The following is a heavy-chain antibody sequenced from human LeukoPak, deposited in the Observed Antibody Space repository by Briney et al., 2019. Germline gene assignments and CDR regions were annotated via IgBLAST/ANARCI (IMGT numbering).Heavy chain of an antibody. D-gene: IGHD4-17*01. J-gene: IGHJ3*02. CDR1: GLTFNNYS. Sequence: GGSLRLSCAASGLTFNNYSMNWVSQAPGKGLEWISFITSSSSHIYYADSVKGRFTISGDNAKNSLYLQMNSLRVEDTAVYYCARGSPYGDYAFDIWGQGTMVTVSS. V-gene: IGHV3-21*05. CDR3: ARGSPYGDYAFDI. CDR2: ITSSSSHI.